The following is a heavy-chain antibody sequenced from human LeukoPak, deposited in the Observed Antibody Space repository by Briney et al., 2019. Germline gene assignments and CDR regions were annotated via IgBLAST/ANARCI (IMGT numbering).Heavy chain of an antibody. Sequence: GGSLRLSCAASGFTFSSYAMSWVRQAPGKGLEWVSAISGSGGSTYYADSVKGRFTISRDNSKNTLYLQMNSLRAEDTAVYYCAAHDYDILTSLDYWGQGTLVTVSS. CDR3: AAHDYDILTSLDY. CDR2: ISGSGGST. CDR1: GFTFSSYA. J-gene: IGHJ4*02. D-gene: IGHD3-9*01. V-gene: IGHV3-23*01.